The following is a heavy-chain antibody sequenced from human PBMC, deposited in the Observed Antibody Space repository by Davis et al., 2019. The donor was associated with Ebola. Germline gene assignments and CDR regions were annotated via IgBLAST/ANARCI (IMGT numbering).Heavy chain of an antibody. CDR1: GFTFSSYG. Sequence: GESLKISCAASGFTFSSYGMHWVRQAPGKGLEWVAVISYDGSNKYYADSVKGRFTISRDNSKNTLYLQMNSLRAEDTAVYYCARFDTYYYDSSGYYPDAFDIWGQGTMVTVSS. CDR2: ISYDGSNK. J-gene: IGHJ3*02. V-gene: IGHV3-30*03. CDR3: ARFDTYYYDSSGYYPDAFDI. D-gene: IGHD3-22*01.